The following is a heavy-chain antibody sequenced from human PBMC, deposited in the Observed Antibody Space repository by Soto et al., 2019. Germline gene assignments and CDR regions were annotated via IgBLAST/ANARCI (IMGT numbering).Heavy chain of an antibody. CDR3: ARDYGSGSYYHYYGMDV. D-gene: IGHD3-10*01. Sequence: PSETLSLTCTVSGGSISSGDYYWIWIRHPPGKGLEWIGYIYYSGSTYYNPSLKSRVTISVDTSKNQFSLKLSSVTAADTAVYYCARDYGSGSYYHYYGMDVWGQGTTVTVSS. J-gene: IGHJ6*02. CDR2: IYYSGST. CDR1: GGSISSGDYY. V-gene: IGHV4-30-4*01.